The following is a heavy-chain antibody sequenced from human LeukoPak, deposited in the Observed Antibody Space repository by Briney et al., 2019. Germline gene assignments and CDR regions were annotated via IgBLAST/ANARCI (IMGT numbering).Heavy chain of an antibody. D-gene: IGHD3-10*01. CDR2: IYYSGST. Sequence: SGTLSLTCTFSVCSLSSSSYYWGWIRHPPGKGLVWIGSIYYSGSTYYTPSLKSRVTISVDTAKNQFSLKLSSVTAADTAVYYCARHSGWSKLFDYWGQGTLVTVSS. J-gene: IGHJ4*02. V-gene: IGHV4-39*01. CDR3: ARHSGWSKLFDY. CDR1: VCSLSSSSYY.